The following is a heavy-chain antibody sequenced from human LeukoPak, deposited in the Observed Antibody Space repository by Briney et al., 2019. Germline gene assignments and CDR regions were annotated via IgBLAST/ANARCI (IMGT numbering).Heavy chain of an antibody. CDR1: GGSISSYY. V-gene: IGHV4-34*01. J-gene: IGHJ4*02. CDR2: INHSGST. Sequence: SETLSLTCTVSGGSISSYYWSWIRQPPGKGLEWIGEINHSGSTNYNPSLKSRVTISVDTSKNQFSLKLSSVTAADTAVYYCARTRYDSSGNDYWGQGTLVTVSS. D-gene: IGHD3-22*01. CDR3: ARTRYDSSGNDY.